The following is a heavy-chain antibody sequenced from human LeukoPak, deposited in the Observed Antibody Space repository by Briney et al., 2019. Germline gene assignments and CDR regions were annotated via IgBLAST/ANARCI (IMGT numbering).Heavy chain of an antibody. V-gene: IGHV3-11*01. Sequence: GGSLRLSCAASGFTFSDHCMIWLRQAPGKGLESISYISHNGDTKYYADSVKGRLSISRDNAKSSLYLEMNSLRAEDTAVYYCAKSLLGDYSSWGQGTLVTVSS. CDR1: GFTFSDHC. J-gene: IGHJ5*02. CDR3: AKSLLGDYSS. CDR2: ISHNGDTK. D-gene: IGHD4-17*01.